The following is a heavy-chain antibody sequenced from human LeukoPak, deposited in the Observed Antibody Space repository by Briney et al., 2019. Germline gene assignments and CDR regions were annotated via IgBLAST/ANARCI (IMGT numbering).Heavy chain of an antibody. V-gene: IGHV3-13*01. CDR3: ARGPTHLYYGMDV. CDR2: IGVAGDT. CDR1: GFTVSNSD. Sequence: GGSLRLSCAASGFTVSNSDIHWVRQSTGGGLEWVSTIGVAGDTYYSASVKGRFTISRDNARNSLFLQMFSLKAEDTAVYYCARGPTHLYYGMDVRGPGTTVAVSS. D-gene: IGHD1-1*01. J-gene: IGHJ6*02.